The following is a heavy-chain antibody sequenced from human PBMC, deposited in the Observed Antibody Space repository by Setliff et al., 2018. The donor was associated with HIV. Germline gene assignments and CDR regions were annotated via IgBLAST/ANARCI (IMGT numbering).Heavy chain of an antibody. V-gene: IGHV4-61*09. J-gene: IGHJ4*02. CDR2: ISTSGTT. CDR1: GDSITSGTYY. D-gene: IGHD3-3*01. CDR3: AREATIFGVVMPYFDY. Sequence: PSETLSLTCTVSGDSITSGTYYWSWIRQPAGMRLEWIGHISTSGTTNYNPSLKSRVTISADTSKNQFSLKLSSVTAADTAVYYCAREATIFGVVMPYFDYWGQGTLVTVS.